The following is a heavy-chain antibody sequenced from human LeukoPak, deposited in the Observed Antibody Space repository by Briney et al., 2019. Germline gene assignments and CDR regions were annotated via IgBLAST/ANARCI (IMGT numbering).Heavy chain of an antibody. V-gene: IGHV3-21*06. CDR1: GFSFSSGT. Sequence: GGSLRLSCAASGFSFSSGTMNWVRQAPGKALEWVSSLSGSGRLIWYAGSVKGRFTISRDNAANSLSLQMNSLRVEDTAVYYCARDLQTGLAFDAWGQGTVVAVSS. CDR2: LSGSGRLI. J-gene: IGHJ3*01. D-gene: IGHD7-27*01. CDR3: ARDLQTGLAFDA.